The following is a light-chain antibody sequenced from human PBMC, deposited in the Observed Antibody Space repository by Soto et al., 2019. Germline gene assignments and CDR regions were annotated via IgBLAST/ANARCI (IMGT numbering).Light chain of an antibody. V-gene: IGLV2-14*01. Sequence: QSALTQPASVSRSPGQSITISCTGTSSDVGGYNYVSWYQQHPGKAPKLMINDVSNRPSGVSNRFSGSKSGNTASLTISGLQAEDEADYYCGSYTSSSTHYVFGTGTKLTVL. CDR3: GSYTSSSTHYV. CDR1: SSDVGGYNY. CDR2: DVS. J-gene: IGLJ1*01.